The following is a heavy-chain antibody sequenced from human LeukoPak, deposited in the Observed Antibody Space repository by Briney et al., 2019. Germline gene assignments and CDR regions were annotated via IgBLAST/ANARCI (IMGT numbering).Heavy chain of an antibody. Sequence: ASVKVSCKASGYTFSDYHMHWVRQAPGQGIEWMGRINPNSGVTNYAQKFQGRVTMTRDTSISTAYMDLSRLRSDDTAVYYCARSLSRSSGNDGFDIWGHGTMVTVSS. D-gene: IGHD1-1*01. CDR1: GYTFSDYH. CDR2: INPNSGVT. J-gene: IGHJ3*02. CDR3: ARSLSRSSGNDGFDI. V-gene: IGHV1-2*06.